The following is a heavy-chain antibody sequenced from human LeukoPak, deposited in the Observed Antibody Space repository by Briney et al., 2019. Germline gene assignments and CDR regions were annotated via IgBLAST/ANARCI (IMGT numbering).Heavy chain of an antibody. D-gene: IGHD2-2*01. V-gene: IGHV4-4*07. CDR1: GGSISSYY. CDR3: ARLDILVPRAVEWFDP. J-gene: IGHJ5*01. CDR2: IYTSGST. Sequence: PSETLSLTCTVSGGSISSYYWSWIRQPAGKGLEWIGRIYTSGSTNYNPSLKSRVTMSVDTSKNQFSLKLSSVTAADTAVYYCARLDILVPRAVEWFDPWGQGTVVTVSS.